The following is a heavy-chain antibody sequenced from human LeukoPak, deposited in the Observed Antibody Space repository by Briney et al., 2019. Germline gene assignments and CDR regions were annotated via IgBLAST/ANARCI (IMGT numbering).Heavy chain of an antibody. J-gene: IGHJ4*02. CDR1: GFTFNNAW. V-gene: IGHV3-15*01. CDR2: IKSKSDGGTR. Sequence: GGSLRLSCAASGFTFNNAWMNWVRQSPGKGLEWVGRIKSKSDGGTRDYAAPVKGRFIISRDDSRNTLYLQMNSLKTEDTGVYYCTNGVAYWGQGTLISVSS. CDR3: TNGVAY. D-gene: IGHD3-16*01.